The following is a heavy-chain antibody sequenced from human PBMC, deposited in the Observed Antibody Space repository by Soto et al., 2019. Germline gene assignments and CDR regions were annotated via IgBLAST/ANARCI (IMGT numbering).Heavy chain of an antibody. V-gene: IGHV3-33*01. CDR1: GFTFSSYG. CDR2: IWYDGSNK. J-gene: IGHJ4*02. CDR3: ARDTHPVYGDYFDY. Sequence: SLRLSCAASGFTFSSYGMHWVRQAPGKGLEWVAVIWYDGSNKYYADSVKGRFTISRDNSKNTLYLQMNSLRAEDTAVYYCARDTHPVYGDYFDYWGQGTLVTVSS. D-gene: IGHD4-17*01.